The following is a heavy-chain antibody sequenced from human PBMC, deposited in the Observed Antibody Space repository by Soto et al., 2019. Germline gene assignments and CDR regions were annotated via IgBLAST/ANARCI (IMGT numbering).Heavy chain of an antibody. CDR2: TYYRSKWYN. D-gene: IGHD2-2*01. CDR3: ARDFRVVVPAAPSNWFDP. J-gene: IGHJ5*02. V-gene: IGHV6-1*01. Sequence: PSQTLSLTCAISGDGVSSNSAAWNWIRQSPSRGLEWLGRTYYRSKWYNDYAVSVRSRITINPDTSKNQFSLQLNSVTPEDTAVYYCARDFRVVVPAAPSNWFDPWGQGTLVTVSS. CDR1: GDGVSSNSAA.